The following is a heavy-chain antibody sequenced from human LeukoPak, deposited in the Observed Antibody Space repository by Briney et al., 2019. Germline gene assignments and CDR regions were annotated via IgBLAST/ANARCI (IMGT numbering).Heavy chain of an antibody. CDR2: ISYDGSSK. D-gene: IGHD3-22*01. CDR3: ARDLGQYYDTSDNWFDP. J-gene: IGHJ5*02. CDR1: GFTFSTYA. Sequence: RAGGSLRLSCAASGFTFSTYAMHWVRQAPGKGLEWVAVISYDGSSKYYADSVKGRFTISRDNSKNTLYLQMNSLRAEDTAVYYCARDLGQYYDTSDNWFDPWGQGTLVTVSS. V-gene: IGHV3-30*04.